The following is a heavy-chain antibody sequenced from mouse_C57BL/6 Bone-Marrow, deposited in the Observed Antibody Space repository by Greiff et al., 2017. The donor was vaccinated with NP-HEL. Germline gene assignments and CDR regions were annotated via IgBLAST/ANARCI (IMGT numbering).Heavy chain of an antibody. CDR3: ARGMIKDYAMDY. V-gene: IGHV3-1*01. CDR1: GYSITSGYD. J-gene: IGHJ4*01. D-gene: IGHD2-4*01. Sequence: VQLKESGPGMVKPSQSLSLTCTVTGYSITSGYDWHWIRHFPGNKLEWMGYISYSGSTNYNPSLKSRISITHDTSKNHFFLKLNSVTTEDTATYYCARGMIKDYAMDYWGQGTSVTVSS. CDR2: ISYSGST.